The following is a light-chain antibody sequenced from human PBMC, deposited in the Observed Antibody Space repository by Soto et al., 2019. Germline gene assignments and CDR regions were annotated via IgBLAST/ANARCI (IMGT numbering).Light chain of an antibody. V-gene: IGLV2-14*01. CDR1: SSDVGGYNY. CDR3: SSYTSSSTPYV. J-gene: IGLJ1*01. Sequence: QSALTQPASVSGSPGQSITISCTGTSSDVGGYNYVSWYQQHPRKAPKLMIYEVSNRPSGVSNRFSGSKSGNTASLTISVLQAEYEADYYCSSYTSSSTPYVFATGTKVTVL. CDR2: EVS.